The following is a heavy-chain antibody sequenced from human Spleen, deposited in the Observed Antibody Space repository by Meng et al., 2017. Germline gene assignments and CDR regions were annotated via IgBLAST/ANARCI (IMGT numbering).Heavy chain of an antibody. V-gene: IGHV4-34*02. CDR3: ARDPTTMAHDFDY. CDR1: RGYFSDYY. CDR2: INHSGST. Sequence: QGQRRPLVDGLLKPSEPLALSCVVFRGYFSDYYWRWIRQPPGKGLEWIGEINHSGSTNYNPSLESRATISVDTSQHNLSLKLSSVTAADSAVYYCARDPTTMAHDFDYWGQGTLVTVSS. J-gene: IGHJ4*02. D-gene: IGHD4-11*01.